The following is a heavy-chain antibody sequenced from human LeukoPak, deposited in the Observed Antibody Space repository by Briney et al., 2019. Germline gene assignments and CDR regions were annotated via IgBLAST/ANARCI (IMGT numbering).Heavy chain of an antibody. Sequence: ASVKVSCKVSGYTLTELSMHWVRQAPGKGLEWMGGFDPEDGETIYAQKFQGRVTMTEDTSTDTAYMELSSLRSEDTAVYYCATDLGTGPMGHGAFDIWGQGTMVTVSS. CDR3: ATDLGTGPMGHGAFDI. CDR1: GYTLTELS. D-gene: IGHD1-1*01. V-gene: IGHV1-24*01. CDR2: FDPEDGET. J-gene: IGHJ3*02.